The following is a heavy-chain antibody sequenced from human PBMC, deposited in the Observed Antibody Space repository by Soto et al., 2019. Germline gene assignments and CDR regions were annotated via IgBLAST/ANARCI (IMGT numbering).Heavy chain of an antibody. Sequence: SLRHPCAASGGKFVSLGIRCIRQTKWKGLVWVSRINSDGSSTSYADSVKGRFTISRDNAKNTLYLQMNSLRAEDTAVYYCARTLHARYCSGGSCSAAPYDFGYWGQGTLVTVPS. J-gene: IGHJ4*02. CDR3: ARTLHARYCSGGSCSAAPYDFGY. CDR2: INSDGSST. D-gene: IGHD2-15*01. CDR1: GGKFVSLG. V-gene: IGHV3-74*01.